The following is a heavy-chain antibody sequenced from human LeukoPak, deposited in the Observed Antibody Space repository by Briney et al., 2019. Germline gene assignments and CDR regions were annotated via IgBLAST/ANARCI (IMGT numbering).Heavy chain of an antibody. Sequence: GGSLRLSCAASGFTFSSYGMHWVRQAPGKGLEWVAVISYDGSNKYYADSVKGRFTISRDNSKNTLYLQMSSLRAEDTAVYYCAKVPPPDYEEPNDYWGQGTLVTVSS. CDR1: GFTFSSYG. CDR2: ISYDGSNK. J-gene: IGHJ4*02. D-gene: IGHD4-17*01. V-gene: IGHV3-30*18. CDR3: AKVPPPDYEEPNDY.